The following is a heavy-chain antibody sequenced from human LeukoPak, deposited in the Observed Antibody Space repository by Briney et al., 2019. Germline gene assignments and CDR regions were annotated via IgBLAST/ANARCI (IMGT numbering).Heavy chain of an antibody. D-gene: IGHD1-1*01. J-gene: IGHJ4*02. V-gene: IGHV3-21*01. CDR3: ARGWELDFDY. Sequence: PGCSLTLSCPASGFTFSSYSMNWVRQAPGKGLEWVSSIILSNSYIYYADSVKGRFTISRDNAKNSLYLQMNSLRAEDTAVYYCARGWELDFDYWGQGALVTVS. CDR1: GFTFSSYS. CDR2: IILSNSYI.